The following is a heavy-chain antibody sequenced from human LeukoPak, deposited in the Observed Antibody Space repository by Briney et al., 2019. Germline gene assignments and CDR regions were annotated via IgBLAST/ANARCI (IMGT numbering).Heavy chain of an antibody. D-gene: IGHD2-15*01. J-gene: IGHJ3*02. V-gene: IGHV3-23*01. CDR1: GFSFSSYG. Sequence: PGGSLRLSCAASGFSFSSYGMSWVRQAPGKGLEWVSGISGGGDSPYYADPVKGRFTISRDNSKTTVYLQMNSLRAEDTAVYYCAKDRRTLDAFDIWGQGTMVTVSS. CDR2: ISGGGDSP. CDR3: AKDRRTLDAFDI.